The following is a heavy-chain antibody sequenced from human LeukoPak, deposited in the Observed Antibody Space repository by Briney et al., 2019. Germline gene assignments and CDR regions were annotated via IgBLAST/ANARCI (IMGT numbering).Heavy chain of an antibody. D-gene: IGHD5-18*01. V-gene: IGHV4-61*02. CDR2: IYTSGST. CDR1: GCSISSGSYY. J-gene: IGHJ4*02. Sequence: KTSETLSLTCTVSGCSISSGSYYWSWIRQPAGKGLEWIGRIYTSGSTNYNPSLKSRVTISVDTSKNQFSLKLSSVTAADTAVYYCARDGYSYGYFDYWGQGTLVTVSS. CDR3: ARDGYSYGYFDY.